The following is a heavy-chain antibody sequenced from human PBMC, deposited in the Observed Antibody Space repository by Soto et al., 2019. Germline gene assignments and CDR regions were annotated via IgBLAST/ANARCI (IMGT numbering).Heavy chain of an antibody. D-gene: IGHD6-19*01. CDR3: AKCPVDSMVSRGWCDWLDP. V-gene: IGHV3-23*01. CDR1: GFTFSSSA. J-gene: IGHJ5*02. CDR2: IMGTNGTT. Sequence: EVQLLESGGGLVQPGGSLRLSCAASGFTFSSSAISWVRQAPGKGLEWVSAIMGTNGTTHYAESVKGRLTISRDNSKNTLSLQMNFLRAEDTAVYYCAKCPVDSMVSRGWCDWLDPGGEGTLVLVSS.